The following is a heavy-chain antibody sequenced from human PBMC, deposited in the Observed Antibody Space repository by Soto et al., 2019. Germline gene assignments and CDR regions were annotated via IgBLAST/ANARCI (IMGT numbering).Heavy chain of an antibody. D-gene: IGHD1-1*01. Sequence: HPGGSLRLSCAASGFTFSSYSMNWVRQAPGKGLEWVSYISSSSSTIYYADSVKGRFTISRDNAKNSLYLQMNSLRAEDTAVYYCARDRAGTFSGLDYWGQGTLVTVSS. J-gene: IGHJ4*02. V-gene: IGHV3-48*01. CDR1: GFTFSSYS. CDR2: ISSSSSTI. CDR3: ARDRAGTFSGLDY.